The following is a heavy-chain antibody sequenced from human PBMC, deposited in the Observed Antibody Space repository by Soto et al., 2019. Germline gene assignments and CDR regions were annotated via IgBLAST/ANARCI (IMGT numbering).Heavy chain of an antibody. J-gene: IGHJ4*02. Sequence: ASVKVSCKASGYTFTSYGISWARHAPGQGLEWMGWISAYNGNTNYAQKLQGRVTMTTDTSTSTAYMELRSLRSDDTAVYYCARDTTMVRGAHFDYWGQGTLVTVSS. CDR1: GYTFTSYG. CDR3: ARDTTMVRGAHFDY. V-gene: IGHV1-18*01. D-gene: IGHD3-10*01. CDR2: ISAYNGNT.